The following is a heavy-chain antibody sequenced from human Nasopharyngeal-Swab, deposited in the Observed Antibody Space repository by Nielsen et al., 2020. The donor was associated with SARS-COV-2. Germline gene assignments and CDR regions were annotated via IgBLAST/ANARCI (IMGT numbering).Heavy chain of an antibody. CDR2: NSDNGGGT. CDR3: AKVGSVGWSQPYFDN. V-gene: IGHV3-23*01. J-gene: IGHJ4*02. CDR1: GFTSGNSA. D-gene: IGHD6-19*01. Sequence: GGSLRLSCAAAGFTSGNSAMTWVSQAPGKGLEWVSTNSDNGGGTYYADSVKGPFTISRDNSKNALYLQMNSLRAEDTAVYHCAKVGSVGWSQPYFDNWGQGTLVTVSS.